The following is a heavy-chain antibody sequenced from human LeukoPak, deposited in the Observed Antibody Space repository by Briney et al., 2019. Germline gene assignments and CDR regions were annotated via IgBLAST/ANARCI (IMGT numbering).Heavy chain of an antibody. CDR1: GFTFSSYA. Sequence: GGSLRLSCAASGFTFSSYAMHWVRQAPGKGLEWVAVISYDGSNKYYADSVKGRFTISRDNSKNTLYLQMNSLRAEDTAVYYCAREFAYGSGTRYYFDYWGQGTLVTVSS. CDR3: AREFAYGSGTRYYFDY. CDR2: ISYDGSNK. J-gene: IGHJ4*02. D-gene: IGHD3-10*01. V-gene: IGHV3-30*04.